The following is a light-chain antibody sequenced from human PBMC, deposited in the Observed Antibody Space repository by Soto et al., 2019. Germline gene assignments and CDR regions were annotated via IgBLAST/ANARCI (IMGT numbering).Light chain of an antibody. Sequence: EIVLTQSPGTLSLSPGERATLSCRASQSVDGTYLAWYQHKPGQAPRLLIYSATNRATGIPDRFSGSWSGTEFTLTISRVEPEHFAVYYCQHCADSRGVTFGPGTRWIS. V-gene: IGKV3-20*01. J-gene: IGKJ3*01. CDR3: QHCADSRGVT. CDR2: SAT. CDR1: QSVDGTY.